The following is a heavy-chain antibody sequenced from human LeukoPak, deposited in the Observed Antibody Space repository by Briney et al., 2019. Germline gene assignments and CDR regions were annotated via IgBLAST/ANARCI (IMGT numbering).Heavy chain of an antibody. CDR1: GFTFSSYG. CDR2: ISYDGSNK. J-gene: IGHJ6*02. D-gene: IGHD3-9*01. Sequence: EGSLRLSCSASGFTFSSYGMHWVRQAPCKVLDWVAVISYDGSNKYYADSVKGRFTISRDNSKNTLYLQMNSLRAEDTAVYYCAKDLYFIKQKTAYEMDVWGQGTTVTVSS. CDR3: AKDLYFIKQKTAYEMDV. V-gene: IGHV3-30*18.